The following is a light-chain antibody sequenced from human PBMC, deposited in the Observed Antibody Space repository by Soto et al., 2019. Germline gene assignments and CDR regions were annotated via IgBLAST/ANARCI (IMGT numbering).Light chain of an antibody. V-gene: IGKV3-11*01. Sequence: EIVLTQSPATLSLSPGERATLSCRASQSVSKYLAWYQQKPGQAPRLLIYDAAVRATGIPAMFSGSGSGTDFTLTISRLEPEDFAIYYCQQRSNWLTFGGGTKVEIK. J-gene: IGKJ4*01. CDR3: QQRSNWLT. CDR1: QSVSKY. CDR2: DAA.